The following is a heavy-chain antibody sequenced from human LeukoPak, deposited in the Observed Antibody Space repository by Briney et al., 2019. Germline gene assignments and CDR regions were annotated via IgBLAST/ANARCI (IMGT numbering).Heavy chain of an antibody. V-gene: IGHV4-59*08. CDR3: ARHAEGCSGGSCYSDLFGMDV. Sequence: SETQSLTCTVSGRSISSYYWSWTRHPRGKGREWLVYIYYSGSTNTTRTLKSRVTTSVDTSKSPCSLKLSSVSAAETGVCYCARHAEGCSGGSCYSDLFGMDVWGQGTTVTVSS. CDR2: IYYSGST. CDR1: GRSISSYY. D-gene: IGHD2-15*01. J-gene: IGHJ6*02.